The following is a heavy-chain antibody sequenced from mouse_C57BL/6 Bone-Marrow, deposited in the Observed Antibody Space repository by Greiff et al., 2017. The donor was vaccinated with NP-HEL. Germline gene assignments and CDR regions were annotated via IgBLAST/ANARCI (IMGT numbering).Heavy chain of an antibody. V-gene: IGHV1-26*01. CDR1: GYTFADYY. CDR2: INPNNGGT. J-gene: IGHJ1*03. Sequence: VQLQQSGPELVKPGASVKISCKASGYTFADYYMNWVKQSHGKSLEWIGDINPNNGGTSYNQKFKGKATLTVDKSSSTAYMELRSLTSEDSAVYYWARSNWYFDVWGTGTTVTVSS. CDR3: ARSNWYFDV.